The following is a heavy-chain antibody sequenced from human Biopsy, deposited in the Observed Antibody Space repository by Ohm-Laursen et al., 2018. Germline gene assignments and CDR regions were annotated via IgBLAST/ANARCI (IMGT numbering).Heavy chain of an antibody. D-gene: IGHD1-7*01. Sequence: GTLSLTWAASGFTFSSYYLHWVRQAPGKGLVWVSRFNSAGSSTSYADSVKGRFTISRDNANNTLYLQMNSLRAEDTAVYYCARGGGGNSRDWYFDLWGRGTLVTVSS. CDR3: ARGGGGNSRDWYFDL. CDR2: FNSAGSST. V-gene: IGHV3-74*01. J-gene: IGHJ2*01. CDR1: GFTFSSYY.